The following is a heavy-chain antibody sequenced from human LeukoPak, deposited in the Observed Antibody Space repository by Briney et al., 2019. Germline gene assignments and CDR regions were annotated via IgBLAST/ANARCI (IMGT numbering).Heavy chain of an antibody. CDR1: GFTFDDYA. D-gene: IGHD6-19*01. CDR3: TKATISSGVGSYYYGMDV. J-gene: IGHJ6*02. Sequence: GGSLRLSCAASGFTFDDYAMHWVRQAPGKGLEWVSGISWNSGSIGYADSVKGRFTISRDNAKNSLYLHMNSLRAEDTALYYCTKATISSGVGSYYYGMDVWGQGTTVTVSS. V-gene: IGHV3-9*01. CDR2: ISWNSGSI.